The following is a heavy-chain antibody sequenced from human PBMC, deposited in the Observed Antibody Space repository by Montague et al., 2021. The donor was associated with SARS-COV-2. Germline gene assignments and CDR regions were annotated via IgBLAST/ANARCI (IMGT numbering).Heavy chain of an antibody. CDR1: GGSFSGYY. D-gene: IGHD2-2*02. CDR3: ARLGEGVVPAPILGVGPYYSYFYMDV. Sequence: SETRSLTCSVYGGSFSGYYWNWIRQPPGKGLEWIGEINHSGSANYNPSLKRRATISVDTSKNQFSLKLNSVTAADTAVYYCARLGEGVVPAPILGVGPYYSYFYMDVWGKGATVTVSS. J-gene: IGHJ6*03. V-gene: IGHV4-34*01. CDR2: INHSGSA.